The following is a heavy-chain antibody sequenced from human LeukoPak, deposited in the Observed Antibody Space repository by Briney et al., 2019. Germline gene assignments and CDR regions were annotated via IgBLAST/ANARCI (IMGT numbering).Heavy chain of an antibody. CDR3: ARDSPYYDFWSAEPGSMDV. J-gene: IGHJ6*02. V-gene: IGHV1-2*02. CDR2: INPNSGGT. Sequence: ASVTVSCKASGYTFTGYYMHWVRQAPGQGLEWMGSINPNSGGTNYAQKFQGRVTMTRDTSISTAYMELSRLRSDDTAVYYCARDSPYYDFWSAEPGSMDVWGQGTTVTVSS. CDR1: GYTFTGYY. D-gene: IGHD3-3*01.